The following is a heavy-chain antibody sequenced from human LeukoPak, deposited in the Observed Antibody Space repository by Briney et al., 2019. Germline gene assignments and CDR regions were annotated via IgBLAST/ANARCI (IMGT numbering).Heavy chain of an antibody. V-gene: IGHV3-30-3*01. J-gene: IGHJ4*02. D-gene: IGHD3-22*01. CDR3: ARDKFDSSGYYYVVDY. CDR1: GFTFSSYA. Sequence: PGGSLRLSSAASGFTFSSYAMHWVRQAPGKGLEWVAVISYDGYNNYIADSVKGRFTISRDNSKNTLYLQMNSLRAEDTAVYYCARDKFDSSGYYYVVDYWGQGTLVTVSS. CDR2: ISYDGYNN.